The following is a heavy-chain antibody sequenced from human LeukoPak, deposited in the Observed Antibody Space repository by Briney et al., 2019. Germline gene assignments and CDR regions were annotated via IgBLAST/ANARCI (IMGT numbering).Heavy chain of an antibody. CDR2: IYYSGST. J-gene: IGHJ4*02. V-gene: IGHV4-30-4*01. CDR1: GGSISSGDYY. D-gene: IGHD2-21*02. CDR3: ASYCGGDCYFDY. Sequence: NSSETLSLTCTVSGGSISSGDYYWSWIRQPPGKGLEWIGYIYYSGSTYYNPSLKSRVTISVDTSKNQFSLKLSSVTAADTAVYYCASYCGGDCYFDYWGQGTLVTVSS.